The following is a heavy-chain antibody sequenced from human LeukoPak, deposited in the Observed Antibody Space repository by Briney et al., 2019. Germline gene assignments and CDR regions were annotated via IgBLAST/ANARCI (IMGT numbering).Heavy chain of an antibody. CDR3: ARAGYNWNYVRRNFDY. D-gene: IGHD1-7*01. Sequence: PGGSLRLSCTASGFTFSSYWMTWVRQAPGKGLERVANIKQDGSEKYYVDSVKGRFTISRDNAKNSLYLQMNSLRAEDTAVYYCARAGYNWNYVRRNFDYWGQGTLVTVSS. J-gene: IGHJ4*02. CDR2: IKQDGSEK. V-gene: IGHV3-7*01. CDR1: GFTFSSYW.